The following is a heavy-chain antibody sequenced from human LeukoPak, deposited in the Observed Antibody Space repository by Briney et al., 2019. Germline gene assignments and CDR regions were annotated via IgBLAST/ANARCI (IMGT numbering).Heavy chain of an antibody. J-gene: IGHJ4*02. CDR1: GGSISSYY. D-gene: IGHD6-19*01. Sequence: SETLSLTCTVSGGSISSYYWSWIRQPPGKGLEWIGYIYYSGSTNYNPSLKSRVTISVDTSKNQFSLKLSSVTAADTAVYYCARELGSGWYDTFDYWGQGTLVTVSS. V-gene: IGHV4-59*01. CDR3: ARELGSGWYDTFDY. CDR2: IYYSGST.